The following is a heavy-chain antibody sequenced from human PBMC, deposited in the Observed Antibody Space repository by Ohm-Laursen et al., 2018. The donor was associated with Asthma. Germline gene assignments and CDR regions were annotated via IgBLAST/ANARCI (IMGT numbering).Heavy chain of an antibody. Sequence: RSLRLSCAASGLTINRYGLHWVRRAPGKGLEWVAFISYDENKKYYADSVKGRSTISRDNSKNTLYLQMNSLRPDDTAVYYCAKDDSSAWTHFDYWGQGTLVTVSS. V-gene: IGHV3-30*18. CDR3: AKDDSSAWTHFDY. D-gene: IGHD6-19*01. J-gene: IGHJ4*02. CDR1: GLTINRYG. CDR2: ISYDENKK.